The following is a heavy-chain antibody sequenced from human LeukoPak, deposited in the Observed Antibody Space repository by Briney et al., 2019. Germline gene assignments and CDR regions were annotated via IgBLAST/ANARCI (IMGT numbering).Heavy chain of an antibody. CDR2: INPNSGGT. V-gene: IGHV1-2*02. J-gene: IGHJ1*01. D-gene: IGHD3-10*01. CDR1: GYTFTGYY. CDR3: AVPGPYTEYFQH. Sequence: ASVKVSCKASGYTFTGYYMHWVRQAPGQGLEWMEWINPNSGGTNYAQKFQGRVTMTRDTSISTAYMELTRLRSDDTAVYYCAVPGPYTEYFQHWGQGTLVTVSS.